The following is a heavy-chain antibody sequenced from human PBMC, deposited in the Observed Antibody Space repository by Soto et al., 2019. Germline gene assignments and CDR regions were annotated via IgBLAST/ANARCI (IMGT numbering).Heavy chain of an antibody. CDR2: MRANSGDT. CDR1: GDIFTNFD. V-gene: IGHV1-8*01. Sequence: QVQLVQPGVEVRKPGASVKVSCKASGDIFTNFDFNWVRQATGQGLEWIGWMRANSGDTGHDQKFQGRVSMTRDTSMSTAYMELSSLRAEDTAVYYCARYIYGQGFKAWGQGTLVFVSS. J-gene: IGHJ5*02. CDR3: ARYIYGQGFKA. D-gene: IGHD3-3*02.